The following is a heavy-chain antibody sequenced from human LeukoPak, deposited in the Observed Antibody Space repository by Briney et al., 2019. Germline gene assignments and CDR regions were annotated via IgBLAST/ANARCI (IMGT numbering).Heavy chain of an antibody. J-gene: IGHJ3*02. CDR2: IISSSSYI. Sequence: SGGSLRLSCAASGFTFSSYSMNWFRQAPGKGLEWASSIISSSSYIYYADSVKGRFTISRDNAKNSLYLQMNSLRAEDTAVYYCARDQGYYDSSGDAFDIWGQGTMVTVSS. V-gene: IGHV3-21*01. CDR1: GFTFSSYS. CDR3: ARDQGYYDSSGDAFDI. D-gene: IGHD3-22*01.